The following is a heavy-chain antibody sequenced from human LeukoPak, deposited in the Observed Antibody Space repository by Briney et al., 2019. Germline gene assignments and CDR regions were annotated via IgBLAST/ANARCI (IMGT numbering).Heavy chain of an antibody. CDR2: INSDGSST. CDR3: ARGLVATIWDFDY. CDR1: GFTFSSYW. D-gene: IGHD5-12*01. V-gene: IGHV3-74*01. J-gene: IGHJ4*02. Sequence: GGSLRLSCAASGFTFSSYWMHWVRQAPGKGLVWVSRINSDGSSTSYADSVKGRFTISGDNAKNTLYLQMNSLRAEDTAVYYCARGLVATIWDFDYWGQGTLVTVSS.